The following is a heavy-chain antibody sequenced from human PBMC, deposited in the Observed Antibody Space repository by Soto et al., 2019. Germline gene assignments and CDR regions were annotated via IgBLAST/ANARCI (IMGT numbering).Heavy chain of an antibody. D-gene: IGHD3-22*01. V-gene: IGHV1-69*06. J-gene: IGHJ6*02. Sequence: GASVKVSCKASGGTFSSYAISWVRQAPGQGLEWMGGIIPIFGTANYAQKFQGRVTITADKSTSTAYMELSSLRSEDTAVYYCARHRRRGGGYYYVDYPHYYYGMDVWGQGTTVTVSS. CDR2: IIPIFGTA. CDR1: GGTFSSYA. CDR3: ARHRRRGGGYYYVDYPHYYYGMDV.